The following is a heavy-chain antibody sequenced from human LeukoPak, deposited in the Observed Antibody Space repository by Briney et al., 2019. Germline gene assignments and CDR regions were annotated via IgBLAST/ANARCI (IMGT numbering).Heavy chain of an antibody. V-gene: IGHV4-4*07. CDR1: GGSINSYY. CDR2: IYSSGST. D-gene: IGHD4-23*01. Sequence: SETLSLTCTVSGGSINSYYWSWVGQPAGKGLEWIWRIYSSGSTNYNPSLKSRVSMSVDTSKNQFSLKLTSVTAADTAVYYCARGGKATVVTMWGQGILVTVSS. CDR3: ARGGKATVVTM. J-gene: IGHJ4*02.